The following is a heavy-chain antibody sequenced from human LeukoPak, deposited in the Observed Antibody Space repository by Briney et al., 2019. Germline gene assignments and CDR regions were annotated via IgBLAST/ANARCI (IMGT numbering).Heavy chain of an antibody. CDR3: ARHWSYIAAGGMDV. CDR1: GGSISSHGYH. D-gene: IGHD6-13*01. CDR2: IYYSGST. V-gene: IGHV4-30-2*03. J-gene: IGHJ6*02. Sequence: SQTLSLTCTVSGGSISSHGYHWSWIRQPPGKGLECIGYIYYSGSTYYNPSLKSRVTISVDTSKNQFSLMLNSVTAADTAVYYCARHWSYIAAGGMDVWGQGTTVTVSS.